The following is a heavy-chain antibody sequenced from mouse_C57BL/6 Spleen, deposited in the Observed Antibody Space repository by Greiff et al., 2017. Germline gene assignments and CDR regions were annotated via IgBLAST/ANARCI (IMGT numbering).Heavy chain of an antibody. D-gene: IGHD1-1*01. CDR2: IYPGSGST. CDR3: ARPDYVISYPDY. Sequence: VQLQQPGAELVKPGASVKMSCKASGYTFTSYWITWVKQRPGQGLEWIGDIYPGSGSTNYNEKFKSKATLTVDTSSSTAYMQLSSLTSEDSAVYYCARPDYVISYPDYWGQGTTLTVSS. J-gene: IGHJ2*01. CDR1: GYTFTSYW. V-gene: IGHV1-55*01.